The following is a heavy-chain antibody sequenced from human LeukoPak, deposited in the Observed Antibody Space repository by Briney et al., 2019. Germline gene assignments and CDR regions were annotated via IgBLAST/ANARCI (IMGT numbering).Heavy chain of an antibody. Sequence: SETLSLTCTVSGGSISSDYWCWLRQPPGKGPEWIGNIFSRGSTNYNPSLKRRVTISRDTSKNQFSLRLSSVTAADTAVYYCARGRRDGYNFYWYFDLWGRGTLVTVSS. D-gene: IGHD5-24*01. CDR3: ARGRRDGYNFYWYFDL. CDR1: GGSISSDY. V-gene: IGHV4-4*09. CDR2: IFSRGST. J-gene: IGHJ2*01.